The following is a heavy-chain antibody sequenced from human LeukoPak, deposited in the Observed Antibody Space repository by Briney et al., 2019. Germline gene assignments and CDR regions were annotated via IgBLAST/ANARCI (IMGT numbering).Heavy chain of an antibody. V-gene: IGHV1-2*02. Sequence: ASVKVACKASGYTFSDHYMHWVRQAPGQGLEWMGWISPKSGGTNYAQKFQGRVTMTRDTSVSTAYMELSRLRSDDTAVYYCATNEIVGLYSYFDYWGQGTLVTVSS. CDR2: ISPKSGGT. CDR1: GYTFSDHY. CDR3: ATNEIVGLYSYFDY. D-gene: IGHD5-12*01. J-gene: IGHJ4*02.